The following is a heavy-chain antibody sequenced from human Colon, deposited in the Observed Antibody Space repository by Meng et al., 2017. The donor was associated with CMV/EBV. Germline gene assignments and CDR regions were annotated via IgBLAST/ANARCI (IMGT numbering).Heavy chain of an antibody. D-gene: IGHD6-19*01. Sequence: GASISAGSYYWSWIRQHAGKGLEWIGYIFNSGATSKNPSLNSRVIISVDTSKNQFSLKLTSVTAADTAVYFCARGALGSCTGSSCYSWGQGTLVTVSS. V-gene: IGHV4-31*02. J-gene: IGHJ4*02. CDR3: ARGALGSCTGSSCYS. CDR2: IFNSGAT. CDR1: GASISAGSYY.